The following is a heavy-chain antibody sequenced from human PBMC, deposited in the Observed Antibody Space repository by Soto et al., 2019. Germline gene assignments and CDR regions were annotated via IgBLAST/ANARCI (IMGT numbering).Heavy chain of an antibody. CDR1: GDSIRTSAYY. CDR2: IDYSGKT. J-gene: IGHJ5*02. Sequence: QLQLQESGPGLVKPSETLSRTCTVSGDSIRTSAYYWGWIRQPPGKGLEWIGSIDYSGKTYYNPSLKSRVTISVDTSKNQFSLSLNSVSAADTSIYYCARHPLRGFGVPSWGQRALVTVSS. V-gene: IGHV4-39*01. D-gene: IGHD2-15*01. CDR3: ARHPLRGFGVPS.